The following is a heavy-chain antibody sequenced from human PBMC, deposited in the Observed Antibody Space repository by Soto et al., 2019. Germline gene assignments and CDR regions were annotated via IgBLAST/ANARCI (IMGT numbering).Heavy chain of an antibody. D-gene: IGHD6-13*01. CDR1: CISIYSLY. V-gene: IGHV4-59*08. J-gene: IGHJ5*02. Sequence: WETLSLILSILCISIYSLYCGWIRQPPGKGLEWIGYTYYSGSTNYNPSLKSRVTISVDTSKNQFSLKLSSVTAADTAVYYCARAKAPLYSSSWYWFDPWGQGTLVTVS. CDR3: ARAKAPLYSSSWYWFDP. CDR2: TYYSGST.